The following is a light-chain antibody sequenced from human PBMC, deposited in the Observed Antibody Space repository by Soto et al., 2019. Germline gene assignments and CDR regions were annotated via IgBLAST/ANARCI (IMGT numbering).Light chain of an antibody. Sequence: SYELTQPPSVSVAPGKTARITCGGNNIGSKSVHWYQQRPGQAPILVIFYNSDRSSGIPERFSGSNSGNTATLTISRVEAGDEADYYCQVWDSRSDHVVFGGGTKVTVL. V-gene: IGLV3-21*04. CDR1: NIGSKS. J-gene: IGLJ2*01. CDR3: QVWDSRSDHVV. CDR2: YNS.